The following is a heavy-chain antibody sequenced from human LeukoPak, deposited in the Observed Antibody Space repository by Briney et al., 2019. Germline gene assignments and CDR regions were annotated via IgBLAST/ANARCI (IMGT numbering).Heavy chain of an antibody. CDR3: AKGVYDSSGYYYDGNDY. CDR2: ISGSGGST. Sequence: GGSLRLSCAASGFTFSSYAMSWVRQAPGKGLEWVSAISGSGGSTYYADSVKGRFTISRDNSKNTLYLQMNSLRAEDTAVYYCAKGVYDSSGYYYDGNDYWGQGTLVTVSS. V-gene: IGHV3-23*01. D-gene: IGHD3-22*01. CDR1: GFTFSSYA. J-gene: IGHJ4*02.